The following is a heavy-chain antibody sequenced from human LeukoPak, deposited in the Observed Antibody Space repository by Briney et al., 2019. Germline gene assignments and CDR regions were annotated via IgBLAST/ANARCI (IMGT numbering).Heavy chain of an antibody. CDR2: ISSSGSAI. V-gene: IGHV3-48*03. CDR1: GFSFSSYE. J-gene: IGHJ4*02. CDR3: ASKGGFDD. D-gene: IGHD2-15*01. Sequence: GGSLRLSCAASGFSFSSYEMTWVRQAPGKGLEWVSYISSSGSAIFYAVSVKGRFTISRDNAKNSLFLQMNSLRAEDTAFYYCASKGGFDDWGQGNLVTVSS.